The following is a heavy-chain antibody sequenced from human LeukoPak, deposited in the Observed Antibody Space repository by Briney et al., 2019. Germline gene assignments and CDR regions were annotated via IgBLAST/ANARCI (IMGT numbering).Heavy chain of an antibody. D-gene: IGHD2-21*01. CDR3: ARAQFDGDDNAFDI. CDR2: IIPILGIA. J-gene: IGHJ3*02. V-gene: IGHV1-69*04. Sequence: SVKVSCKASGGTFSSYAISWVRQAPGQGLEWMGRIIPILGIANYAQKFQGRVTITADKSTSTAYMELSSLRSEDTAVYYCARAQFDGDDNAFDIWGQGTMVTVSS. CDR1: GGTFSSYA.